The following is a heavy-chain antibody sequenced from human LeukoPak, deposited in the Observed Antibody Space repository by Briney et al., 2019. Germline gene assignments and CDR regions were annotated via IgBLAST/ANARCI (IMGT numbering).Heavy chain of an antibody. V-gene: IGHV3-21*01. CDR3: AKDPGKIQLWTADY. CDR1: GFTFSSYS. J-gene: IGHJ4*02. D-gene: IGHD5-18*01. CDR2: ISSSSSYI. Sequence: TGGSLRLSCAASGFTFSSYSMNWVRQAPGKGLEWVSSISSSSSYIYYADSVKGRFTISRDNAKNSLFLQMNSLRAEDTAVYYCAKDPGKIQLWTADYWGQGTLVTVSS.